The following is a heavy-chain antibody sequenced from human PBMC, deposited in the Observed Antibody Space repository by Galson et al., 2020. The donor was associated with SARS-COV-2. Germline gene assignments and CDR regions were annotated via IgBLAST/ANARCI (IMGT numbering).Heavy chain of an antibody. CDR2: TRNKANTYST. Sequence: GGPLRLSCAASGFTFSDYHMDWVRQTPGKGLEWVGRTRNKANTYSTEYAASVKGRFIISRDDFSLYLQINSLKIEDTAMYYCAREWVTSGSRDAFDIWGQGTMVAVSS. CDR3: AREWVTSGSRDAFDI. J-gene: IGHJ3*02. D-gene: IGHD3-22*01. CDR1: GFTFSDYH. V-gene: IGHV3-72*01.